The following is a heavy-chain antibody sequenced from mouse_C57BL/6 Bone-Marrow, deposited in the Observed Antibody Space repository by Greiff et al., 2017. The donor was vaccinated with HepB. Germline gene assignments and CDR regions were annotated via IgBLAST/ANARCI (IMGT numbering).Heavy chain of an antibody. Sequence: QVQLQQPGAELVRPGTSVKLSCKASGYTFTSYWMHWVKQRPGQGLEWIGVIDPSDSYTNYNQKFKGKATLTVDTSSRTAYMQLSSLTSEDSAVYYCARGDFDYWGQGTTLTVSS. J-gene: IGHJ2*01. CDR3: ARGDFDY. CDR2: IDPSDSYT. V-gene: IGHV1-59*01. CDR1: GYTFTSYW.